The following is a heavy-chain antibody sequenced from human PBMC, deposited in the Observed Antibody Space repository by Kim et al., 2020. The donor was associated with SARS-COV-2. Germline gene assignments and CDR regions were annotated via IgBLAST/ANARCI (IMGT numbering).Heavy chain of an antibody. D-gene: IGHD3-10*01. V-gene: IGHV3-30*18. J-gene: IGHJ6*03. Sequence: GGSLRLSCAASGFTFSNYGMHWVRQAPGKGPEWVAVISYDGRNKYYVDSVKGRFTISRESSKNTLYLQMNSLRVEDTAVYYCAKDQVRYQDIPCYMDVWGKGTTVTVSS. CDR3: AKDQVRYQDIPCYMDV. CDR2: ISYDGRNK. CDR1: GFTFSNYG.